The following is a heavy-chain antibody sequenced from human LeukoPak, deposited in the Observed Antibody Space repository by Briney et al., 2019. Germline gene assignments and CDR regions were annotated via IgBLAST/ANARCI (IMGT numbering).Heavy chain of an antibody. D-gene: IGHD3-10*01. CDR2: INSDGSST. J-gene: IGHJ4*02. Sequence: GGSLRLSCAASGFTFSSYWMHWVRHAPGKGLVWVSRINSDGSSTSYADSVKGRFTISRDNAKNTLYLQMNSLRAEDTAVYYCARVNYGSGSYYNDYWGQGTLVTVSS. CDR3: ARVNYGSGSYYNDY. V-gene: IGHV3-74*01. CDR1: GFTFSSYW.